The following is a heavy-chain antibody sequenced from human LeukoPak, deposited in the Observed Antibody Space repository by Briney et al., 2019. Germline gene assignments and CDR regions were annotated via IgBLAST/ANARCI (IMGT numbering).Heavy chain of an antibody. Sequence: PGGSLRLSCAASGFTFSSYAMSWVRQAPGKGLEWVSAISGSGGSTYYADSVKGRFTISRDNSKNTLYLQMNSLRAEDTAVYYCTTGEGYCSSTSCLLRGDYWGQGTLVTVSS. CDR3: TTGEGYCSSTSCLLRGDY. J-gene: IGHJ4*02. CDR2: ISGSGGST. CDR1: GFTFSSYA. V-gene: IGHV3-23*01. D-gene: IGHD2-2*01.